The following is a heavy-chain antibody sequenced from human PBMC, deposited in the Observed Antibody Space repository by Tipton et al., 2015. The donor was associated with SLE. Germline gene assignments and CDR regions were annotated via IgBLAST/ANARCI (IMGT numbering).Heavy chain of an antibody. V-gene: IGHV4-59*01. Sequence: TLSLTCTVSGGSISSYYWSWIRQPPGKGLEWIGYIYYSGSTNYNPSLKSRVTISVDTSKNQFSLKLSSVTAADTAVYYCARKYSSAPDGTFDIWGQGTMVTVSS. CDR3: ARKYSSAPDGTFDI. CDR2: IYYSGST. CDR1: GGSISSYY. J-gene: IGHJ3*02. D-gene: IGHD6-19*01.